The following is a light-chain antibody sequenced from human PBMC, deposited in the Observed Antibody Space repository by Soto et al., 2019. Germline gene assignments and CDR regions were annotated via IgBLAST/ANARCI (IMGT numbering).Light chain of an antibody. CDR1: QPVSSNY. J-gene: IGKJ1*01. CDR2: AAS. CDR3: QQYGDSPRT. Sequence: TLSLSRGERATLSCRASQPVSSNYLAWYQQKPGQSPNLLIYAASTRATGIPDRFSASGSGTDLTLTISRLEAEDFGVYYCQQYGDSPRTFGQGTKV. V-gene: IGKV3-20*01.